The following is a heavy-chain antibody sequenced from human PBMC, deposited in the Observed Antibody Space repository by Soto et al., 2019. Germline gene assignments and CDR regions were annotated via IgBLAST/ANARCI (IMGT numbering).Heavy chain of an antibody. CDR3: ARQGELLSRERYFDY. D-gene: IGHD1-26*01. V-gene: IGHV4-39*01. CDR2: IYYSGST. Sequence: SETLSLPCPVSGGSISSSSYYWGWIRQPPGKGLEWIGSIYYSGSTYYNPSLKSRVTISVDTSKNQFSLKLSSVTAADTAVYYCARQGELLSRERYFDYWGQGTLVTVSS. J-gene: IGHJ4*02. CDR1: GGSISSSSYY.